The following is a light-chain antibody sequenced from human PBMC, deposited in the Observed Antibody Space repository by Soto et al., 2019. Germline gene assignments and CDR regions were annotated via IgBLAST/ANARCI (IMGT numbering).Light chain of an antibody. Sequence: IVATQSPSAVSVSTGERATLSCRASQSVGNNLAWYQQKPGQAPRLLIYDASNRATGIPTRFSGSGSGTDFTLTISSLEPKDFAVYFCPLLSNPSGPGANVAI. CDR2: DAS. J-gene: IGKJ3*01. V-gene: IGKV3-11*01. CDR1: QSVGNN. CDR3: PLLSNP.